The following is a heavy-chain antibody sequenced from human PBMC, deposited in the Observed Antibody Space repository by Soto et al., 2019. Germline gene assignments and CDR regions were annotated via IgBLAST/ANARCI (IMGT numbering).Heavy chain of an antibody. D-gene: IGHD3-3*01. CDR1: GGSVSSGSCY. CDR2: IYYSGST. J-gene: IGHJ5*02. CDR3: ARECYDFWSGYSNWFDP. Sequence: SETLSLTCTVSGGSVSSGSCYWSWIRQPPGKGLEWIGYIYYSGSTNYNPSLKSRVTISVDTSKNQFSLKLSSVTAADTAVYYCARECYDFWSGYSNWFDPWGQGTLVTVS. V-gene: IGHV4-61*01.